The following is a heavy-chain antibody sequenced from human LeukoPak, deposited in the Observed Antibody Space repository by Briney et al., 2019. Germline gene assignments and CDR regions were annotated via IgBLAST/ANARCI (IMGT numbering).Heavy chain of an antibody. D-gene: IGHD3-16*02. Sequence: PSETLSLTCAVYGGSFSGYYWSWIRQPPGQGLEWIGEINHSGSTNYNPSLKSRVTISVDTSKNQFSLKLSSVTAADTAVYYCARAGGSYRRSWYFDYWGQGTLVTVSS. V-gene: IGHV4-34*01. CDR1: GGSFSGYY. J-gene: IGHJ4*02. CDR2: INHSGST. CDR3: ARAGGSYRRSWYFDY.